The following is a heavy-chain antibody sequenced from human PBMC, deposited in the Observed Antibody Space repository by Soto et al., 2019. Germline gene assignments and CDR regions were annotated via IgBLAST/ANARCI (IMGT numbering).Heavy chain of an antibody. Sequence: GSLRLSCAASRFTFSVYSVNWGRQAPGKGLEWVSYISTSSSIYYADSVKGRFTISRDNAKNSLYLQVNSLTDEDTAVYYCAREAAATLWYFDLWGRGTVVTVSS. CDR3: AREAAATLWYFDL. J-gene: IGHJ2*01. V-gene: IGHV3-48*02. CDR2: ISTSSSI. CDR1: RFTFSVYS. D-gene: IGHD2-15*01.